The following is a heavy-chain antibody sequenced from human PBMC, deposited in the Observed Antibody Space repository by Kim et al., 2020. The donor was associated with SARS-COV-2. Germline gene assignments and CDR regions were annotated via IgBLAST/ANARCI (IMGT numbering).Heavy chain of an antibody. V-gene: IGHV3-23*01. J-gene: IGHJ6*02. CDR3: AKDLGDDTAMVECYYYGMDV. D-gene: IGHD5-18*01. Sequence: RFTISRDNSKNTLYLQMNSLRAEDTAVYYCAKDLGDDTAMVECYYYGMDVWGQGTTVTVSS.